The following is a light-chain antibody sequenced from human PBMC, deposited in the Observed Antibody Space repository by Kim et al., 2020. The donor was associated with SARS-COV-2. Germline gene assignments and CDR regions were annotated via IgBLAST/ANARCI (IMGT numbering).Light chain of an antibody. CDR2: DAS. J-gene: IGKJ4*01. V-gene: IGKV1-33*01. Sequence: ASVGDRVTITCQASQDINNDLNWYQQRPGKAPKPLIYDASSLQTGVPSRFSGSGSGTDFTFTISSVQPEDIATYYCQQFGNVPLTFGRGTKVDIK. CDR3: QQFGNVPLT. CDR1: QDINND.